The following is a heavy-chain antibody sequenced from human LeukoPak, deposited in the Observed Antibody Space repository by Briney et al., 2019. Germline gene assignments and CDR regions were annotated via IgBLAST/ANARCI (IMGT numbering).Heavy chain of an antibody. CDR2: ISSSGSTI. Sequence: KAGGSLRLSCAASGFTFSDYYMSWIRQAPGKGLEWVSYISSSGSTIYYADSVKGRFTISRDNAKNSLYLQMNSLRAEDTGVYYCAREYYYGSGSYYWGQGTLVTVSS. CDR1: GFTFSDYY. J-gene: IGHJ4*02. D-gene: IGHD3-10*01. CDR3: AREYYYGSGSYY. V-gene: IGHV3-11*01.